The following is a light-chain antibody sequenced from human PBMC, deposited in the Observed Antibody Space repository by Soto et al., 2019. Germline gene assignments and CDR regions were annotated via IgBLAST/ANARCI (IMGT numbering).Light chain of an antibody. J-gene: IGKJ1*01. CDR3: HPRFRPLWT. CDR1: QSISNY. CDR2: AAS. V-gene: IGKV1-39*01. Sequence: DIQMTQSPSSLSASVGDRVTITCRASQSISNYLNWYQQKPGKAPKLLIYAASSMQSGVPSRFSGSGSATYFTITISSLQPDDSATYSCHPRFRPLWTFGQGTKVEV.